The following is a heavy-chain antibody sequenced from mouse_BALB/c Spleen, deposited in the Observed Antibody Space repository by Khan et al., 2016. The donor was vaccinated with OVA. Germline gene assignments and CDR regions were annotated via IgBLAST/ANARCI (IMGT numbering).Heavy chain of an antibody. Sequence: VQLQQSGPELEKPGASVRISCKASGYSFTGYNMNWVRQTNGKSLEWIGNIDPYYGGSSYNQKFKGKATLTVDKSSSTAYMQLKSLTTEDSAVYYSARGNRYDVWFAYWGQGTLVTVSA. J-gene: IGHJ3*01. D-gene: IGHD2-14*01. CDR3: ARGNRYDVWFAY. CDR2: IDPYYGGS. V-gene: IGHV1S135*01. CDR1: GYSFTGYN.